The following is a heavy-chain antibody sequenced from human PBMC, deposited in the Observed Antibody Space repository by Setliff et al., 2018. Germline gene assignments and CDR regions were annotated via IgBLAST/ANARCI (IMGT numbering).Heavy chain of an antibody. CDR1: GGSISSSSYY. Sequence: PSETLSLTCTVSGGSISSSSYYWGWIRQPPGKGLEWIGSIYYSGSTYYNPSLKSRVIISVDTSKNQFSLKLSSVTAADTAVYYCASTPDGDLYYNFWSGYYLTLDYWGQGTLVTVSS. V-gene: IGHV4-39*07. D-gene: IGHD3-3*01. CDR3: ASTPDGDLYYNFWSGYYLTLDY. CDR2: IYYSGST. J-gene: IGHJ4*02.